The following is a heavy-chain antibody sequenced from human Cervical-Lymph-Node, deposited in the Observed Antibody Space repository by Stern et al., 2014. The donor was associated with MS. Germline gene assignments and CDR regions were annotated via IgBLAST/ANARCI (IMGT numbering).Heavy chain of an antibody. Sequence: QMQLVQSGSEVTKPGSSGNVTCKASGGTFRNFAVNWVRQAPGQGLEWVGGIIPVFGTPTYAQKFQGRLTIIADESTNTVYMELSSLTTDDTATYFCASAHPATRRGYKGMNVWGQGTTIAVSS. CDR2: IIPVFGTP. CDR1: GGTFRNFA. CDR3: ASAHPATRRGYKGMNV. V-gene: IGHV1-69*01. D-gene: IGHD2-2*01. J-gene: IGHJ6*02.